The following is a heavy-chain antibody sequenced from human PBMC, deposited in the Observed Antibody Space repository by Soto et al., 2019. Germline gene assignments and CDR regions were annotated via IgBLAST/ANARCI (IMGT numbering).Heavy chain of an antibody. V-gene: IGHV4-38-2*01. CDR3: AIALYCSGGSCSPLRGMDV. CDR1: GYSLSSGYY. J-gene: IGHJ6*01. CDR2: IYHSGST. Sequence: SDTLSLTCAVSGYSLSSGYYWGWIRQPPWKGLELIGTIYHSGSTYYNPSLKSRVTISVDTSKNQFSLKLSSVTAADTALYYCAIALYCSGGSCSPLRGMDVWGQGTTVTVSS. D-gene: IGHD2-15*01.